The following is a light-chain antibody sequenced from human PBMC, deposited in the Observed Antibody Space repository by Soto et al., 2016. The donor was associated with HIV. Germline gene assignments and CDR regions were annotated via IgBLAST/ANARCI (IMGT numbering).Light chain of an antibody. CDR1: QGIRNN. V-gene: IGKV1-6*01. J-gene: IGKJ4*01. CDR3: LQDYSYSRPT. Sequence: AIQMTQSPSSLSASVGDRVTITCRASQGIRNNLGWYQQKPGRAPKLLIYAASSLQGGVPSRFSGSGSSTDFTLTISRLQPEDSATYFCLQDYSYSRPTFGGGTKVQ. CDR2: AAS.